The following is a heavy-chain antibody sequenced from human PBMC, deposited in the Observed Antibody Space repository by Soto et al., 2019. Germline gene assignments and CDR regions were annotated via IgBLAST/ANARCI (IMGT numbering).Heavy chain of an antibody. CDR2: INPSGGST. CDR3: AREMSPRITIFGVVGPDY. Sequence: ASVKVSCKTSGYTFTSYYMHWVRQAPGQGLEWMGIINPSGGSTSYAQKFQGRVTMTRDTSTSTVYMELSSLRSEYTAVYYCAREMSPRITIFGVVGPDYWGQGTLVTVS. D-gene: IGHD3-3*01. V-gene: IGHV1-46*03. J-gene: IGHJ4*02. CDR1: GYTFTSYY.